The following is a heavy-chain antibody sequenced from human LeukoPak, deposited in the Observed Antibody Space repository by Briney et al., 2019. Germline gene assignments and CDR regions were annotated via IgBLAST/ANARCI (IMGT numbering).Heavy chain of an antibody. Sequence: SETLSLTCTVSGGSISSSRYYWGWIRQPPGKGLEWIGSIYYSGSTYYNPSLKSRVTISVDTSKNQFSLKLSSVTAADTAVYYCARQELQSPYYYDSSGYYFDYWGQGTLVTVSS. CDR3: ARQELQSPYYYDSSGYYFDY. CDR1: GGSISSSRYY. J-gene: IGHJ4*02. V-gene: IGHV4-39*01. CDR2: IYYSGST. D-gene: IGHD3-22*01.